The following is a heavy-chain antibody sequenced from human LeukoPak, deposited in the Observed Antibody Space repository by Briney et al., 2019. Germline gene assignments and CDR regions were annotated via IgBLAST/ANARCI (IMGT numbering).Heavy chain of an antibody. Sequence: SETLSLTCTVSGGSISSYYWSWIRQPPGKGLEWIGYIYYSGSTNYNPSLKSRVTISVDTSKNQFSLKLSSVTAADTAVYYCARDTNYYYYGMDVWGQRTTVTVSS. CDR3: ARDTNYYYYGMDV. J-gene: IGHJ6*02. CDR1: GGSISSYY. CDR2: IYYSGST. V-gene: IGHV4-59*01. D-gene: IGHD2-2*01.